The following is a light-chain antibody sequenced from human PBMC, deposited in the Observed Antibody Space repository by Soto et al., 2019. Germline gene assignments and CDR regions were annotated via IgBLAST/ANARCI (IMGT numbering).Light chain of an antibody. J-gene: IGLJ2*01. CDR2: EVS. CDR3: SSYAGSNHLV. Sequence: QSALTQPPSASGSPGQSVTISCTGTSSEVGGYNYVSWYQQHPGKAPKLMIYEVSKRPSGVPDRFSGSKSGNTSSLTVSGLQAEDEADYYCSSYAGSNHLVFGGGTKVTVL. V-gene: IGLV2-8*01. CDR1: SSEVGGYNY.